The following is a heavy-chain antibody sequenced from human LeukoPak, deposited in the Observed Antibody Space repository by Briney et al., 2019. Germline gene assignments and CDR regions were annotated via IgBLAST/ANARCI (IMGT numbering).Heavy chain of an antibody. D-gene: IGHD2-15*01. Sequence: PGGSLRLSCAASGFTFSDYWMSWVRQAPGKGLEWVANIQQDGSEKYYVDSVKGRFTISRDDAKNSLYLQMNSLRAEDTAVYYCARAGILWGDYWGQGTLVTVSS. CDR3: ARAGILWGDY. CDR2: IQQDGSEK. CDR1: GFTFSDYW. J-gene: IGHJ4*02. V-gene: IGHV3-7*01.